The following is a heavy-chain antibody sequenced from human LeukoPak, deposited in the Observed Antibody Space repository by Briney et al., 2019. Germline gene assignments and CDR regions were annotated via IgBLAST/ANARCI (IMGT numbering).Heavy chain of an antibody. CDR2: ISNTGDST. J-gene: IGHJ4*02. V-gene: IGHV3-23*01. CDR3: AKVSGPGSLYFDY. CDR1: GFTFTTYA. Sequence: GGSLRLSCAASGFTFTTYAMSWVRQAPGKGLEWVSAISNTGDSTYHADSVKGRFTISRDSSKNMLYLQMNSLRVEDTAVYYCAKVSGPGSLYFDYWGQGTLVTFSS. D-gene: IGHD3-10*01.